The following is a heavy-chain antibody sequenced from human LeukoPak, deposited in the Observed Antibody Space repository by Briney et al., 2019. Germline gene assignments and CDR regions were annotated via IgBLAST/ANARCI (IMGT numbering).Heavy chain of an antibody. V-gene: IGHV1-2*02. CDR1: GYTFTGYY. CDR2: INPNSGGT. J-gene: IGHJ5*02. CDR3: AREVGSSSWYYSYNWFDP. D-gene: IGHD6-13*01. Sequence: ASVKVSCKASGYTFTGYYMHWVRQAPGQGLEWMGWINPNSGGTNYAQKFQGRVTMTTDTSTSTAYMELRSLRSDDTAVYYCAREVGSSSWYYSYNWFDPWGQGTLVTVSS.